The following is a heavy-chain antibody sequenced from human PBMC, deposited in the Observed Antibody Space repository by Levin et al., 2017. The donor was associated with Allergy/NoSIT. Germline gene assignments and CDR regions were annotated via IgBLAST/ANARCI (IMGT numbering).Heavy chain of an antibody. CDR1: GISIGSTTFY. D-gene: IGHD3-9*01. CDR3: ARQGDFDHYAGAFDI. V-gene: IGHV4-39*01. CDR2: IYYSGRA. J-gene: IGHJ3*02. Sequence: GSLRLSCTVSGISIGSTTFYWGWIRQPPGRGLERIGTIYYSGRAYYIPSLERRLTMSVDTSKNQISLKLTSVTAADTAVYFCARQGDFDHYAGAFDIWGQGTVVTVSS.